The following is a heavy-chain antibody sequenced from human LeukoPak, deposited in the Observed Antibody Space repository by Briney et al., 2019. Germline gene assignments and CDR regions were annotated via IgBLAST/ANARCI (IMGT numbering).Heavy chain of an antibody. CDR2: ICHSGTT. CDR3: AGARYFDWDNWFDP. J-gene: IGHJ5*02. D-gene: IGHD3-9*01. V-gene: IGHV4-4*02. Sequence: PSGTLSLTCAVSGDSISSSNWWTWIRQSPGKGLEWIGEICHSGTTNYNPSLKSRVTISVDTSKNQFSLKLSSVTAADTAVYYCAGARYFDWDNWFDPWGQGTLVTVSS. CDR1: GDSISSSNW.